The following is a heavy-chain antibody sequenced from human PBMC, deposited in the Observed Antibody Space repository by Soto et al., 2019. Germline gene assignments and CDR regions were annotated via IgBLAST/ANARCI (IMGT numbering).Heavy chain of an antibody. V-gene: IGHV3-7*03. Sequence: EVQLVESGGGLVPPGGSLRLSCAASGFTFSSYWMGWVRQAPGKGLEWVANIQQDGSERHYGGSVKGRFTISRDNAKNSLYLQMNSLRAGDTAVYYCVESGGAADYWGQGTLVTVSS. J-gene: IGHJ4*02. CDR3: VESGGAADY. D-gene: IGHD2-8*02. CDR1: GFTFSSYW. CDR2: IQQDGSER.